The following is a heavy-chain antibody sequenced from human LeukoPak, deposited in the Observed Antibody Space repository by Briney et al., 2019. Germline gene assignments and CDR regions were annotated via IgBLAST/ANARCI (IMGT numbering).Heavy chain of an antibody. V-gene: IGHV4-59*11. D-gene: IGHD6-6*01. Sequence: PSETLSLTCTVSGASMSSHYWTWIRQDPGTGLEWIGNIYYTGTTSYNPALGSRVTISLDTSNNQFSLKLTSVTAADTAVYYCAKEGGPARPGLDSWGQGTLVTVSS. CDR1: GASMSSHY. CDR2: IYYTGTT. CDR3: AKEGGPARPGLDS. J-gene: IGHJ4*02.